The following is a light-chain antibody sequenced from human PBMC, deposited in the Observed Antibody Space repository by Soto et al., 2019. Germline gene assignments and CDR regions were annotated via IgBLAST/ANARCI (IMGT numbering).Light chain of an antibody. Sequence: EIILTQSPGTLSLSPGERATLSCRASQSVSSSYLVWHQQKPGQAPRLLIYAASRRATGIPDRLSGSGSGTDFTLTISRLEPEDFAVYYCQQYGSSPPITFGQGTRLEI. CDR2: AAS. V-gene: IGKV3-20*01. CDR3: QQYGSSPPIT. J-gene: IGKJ5*01. CDR1: QSVSSSY.